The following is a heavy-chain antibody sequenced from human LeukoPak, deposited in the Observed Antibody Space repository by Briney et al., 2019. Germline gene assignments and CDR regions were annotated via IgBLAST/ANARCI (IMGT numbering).Heavy chain of an antibody. J-gene: IGHJ4*02. CDR2: IRYDGSNK. V-gene: IGHV3-30*02. CDR3: AKDRDGYKPYYFDY. Sequence: PGGSLRLSCAASGFTFSSYGMHWVRQAPGKGLEWVAFIRYDGSNKYYADSVKGRFTISRDNSKNTPYLQMNSLRAEDTAVYYCAKDRDGYKPYYFDYWGQGTLVTVSS. D-gene: IGHD5-24*01. CDR1: GFTFSSYG.